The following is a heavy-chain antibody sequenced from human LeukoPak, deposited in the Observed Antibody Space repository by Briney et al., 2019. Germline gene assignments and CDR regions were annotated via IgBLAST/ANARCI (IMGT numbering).Heavy chain of an antibody. CDR3: ARERLGSSPVDI. D-gene: IGHD3-16*01. CDR1: GFTFSSYA. V-gene: IGHV3-30-3*01. CDR2: ISYDGSSK. J-gene: IGHJ3*02. Sequence: PGRSLRLSCAASGFTFSSYAMHWVRQAPGKGLEWVAVISYDGSSKYYADSVKGRFTISRDNSKNTLYLQMNSLRAEDTAVYYCARERLGSSPVDIWGQGTMVTVSS.